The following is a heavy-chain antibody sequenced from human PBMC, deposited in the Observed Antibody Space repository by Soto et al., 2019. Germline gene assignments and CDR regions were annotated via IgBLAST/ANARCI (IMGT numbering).Heavy chain of an antibody. CDR1: VRTPRGSSFY. CDR3: ARHNYDFWSGYYRANSGMDV. V-gene: IGHV4-39*01. Sequence: PSDPLSLTGTASVRTPRGSSFYWGWIRQPPGKGLEWIGSIYYSGSTYYNPSLKSRVTISVDTSKNQFSLKLSSVTAADTAVYYCARHNYDFWSGYYRANSGMDVWGQGTTVT. CDR2: IYYSGST. J-gene: IGHJ6*02. D-gene: IGHD3-3*01.